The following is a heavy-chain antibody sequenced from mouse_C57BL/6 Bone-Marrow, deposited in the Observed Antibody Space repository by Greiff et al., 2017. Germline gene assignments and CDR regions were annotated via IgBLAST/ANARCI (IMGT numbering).Heavy chain of an antibody. CDR1: GYTFTSYW. Sequence: VQLQQSGAELAKPGASVKLSCKASGYTFTSYWMHWVKQRPGQGLEWIGYINPSSGYTKYNQKFKDKATLTAYKSSSTAYMQLSSLTYEDSAVYYCAIDGYYGTFAYWGQGTTLTVSS. D-gene: IGHD2-3*01. CDR3: AIDGYYGTFAY. CDR2: INPSSGYT. J-gene: IGHJ2*01. V-gene: IGHV1-7*01.